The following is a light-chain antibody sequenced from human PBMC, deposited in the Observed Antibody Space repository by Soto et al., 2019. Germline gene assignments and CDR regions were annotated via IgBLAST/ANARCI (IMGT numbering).Light chain of an antibody. V-gene: IGKV3-15*01. J-gene: IGKJ3*01. CDR3: QHYNNWPAFT. CDR2: AAS. CDR1: QSVTGN. Sequence: EIVMTQSPATLSVSPGERATLSCRASQSVTGNLAWYQQKPGQAPRLLIYAASTRATGIPARFSGSGSGTEFPLTILSLQSEDSAVYYCQHYNNWPAFTFGPGTKVEI.